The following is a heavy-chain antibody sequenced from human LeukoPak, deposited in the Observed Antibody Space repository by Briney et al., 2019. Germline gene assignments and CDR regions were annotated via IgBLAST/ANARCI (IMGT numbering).Heavy chain of an antibody. J-gene: IGHJ3*02. Sequence: SETLSLTCTVAGGSISSYYWSWIRQPPGKGLEWIGYIYYSGSTYYNPPLKSRVTISVDTSKNQFSLKLSSVTAADTAVYYCATHRTGYHDSFDIWGQGTTVTVSS. D-gene: IGHD3/OR15-3a*01. CDR3: ATHRTGYHDSFDI. V-gene: IGHV4-59*04. CDR2: IYYSGST. CDR1: GGSISSYY.